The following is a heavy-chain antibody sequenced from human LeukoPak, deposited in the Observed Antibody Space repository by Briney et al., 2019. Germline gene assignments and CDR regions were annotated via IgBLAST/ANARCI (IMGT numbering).Heavy chain of an antibody. J-gene: IGHJ4*02. V-gene: IGHV3-9*01. CDR3: AKAYIHTALDY. CDR2: ISWNSGSI. Sequence: GRSLRLSCAASGFTFDDYAMHWVRQAPGKGLEWVSGISWNSGSIGYADSVKGRFTISRDNAKNSLYLQMNSLRAEDTASYYCAKAYIHTALDYWGQGTLVTVSS. D-gene: IGHD3-16*01. CDR1: GFTFDDYA.